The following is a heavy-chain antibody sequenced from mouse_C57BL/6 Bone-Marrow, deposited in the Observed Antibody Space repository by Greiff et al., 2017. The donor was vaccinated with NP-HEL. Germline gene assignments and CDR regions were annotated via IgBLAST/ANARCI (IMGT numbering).Heavy chain of an antibody. J-gene: IGHJ3*01. CDR1: GYTFTSYW. CDR2: IYPGSGST. D-gene: IGHD1-1*01. CDR3: ARSTVVAPGFAY. Sequence: QVQLQQPGAELVKPGASVKMSCKASGYTFTSYWITWVKQRPGHGLEWIGDIYPGSGSTNYNEKFKSKATLTVDTSSSTAYMQLSSLTSEDSAVYYCARSTVVAPGFAYWGQGTLVTVSA. V-gene: IGHV1-55*01.